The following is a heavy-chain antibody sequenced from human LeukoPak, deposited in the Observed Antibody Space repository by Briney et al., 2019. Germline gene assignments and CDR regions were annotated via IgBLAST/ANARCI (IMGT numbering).Heavy chain of an antibody. CDR1: GGSISSSSYY. D-gene: IGHD6-19*01. Sequence: SETLSLTCTVSGGSISSSSYYWSWIRQPPGKGLEWIGYIYYSGSTNYNPSLKSRVTISVDTSKNQFSLKLSSVTAADTAVYYCARERFPGAVAGTNYWGQGTLVTVSS. J-gene: IGHJ4*02. CDR2: IYYSGST. CDR3: ARERFPGAVAGTNY. V-gene: IGHV4-61*01.